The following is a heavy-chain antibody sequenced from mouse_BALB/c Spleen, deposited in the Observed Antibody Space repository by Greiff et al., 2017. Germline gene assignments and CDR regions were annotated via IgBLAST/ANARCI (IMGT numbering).Heavy chain of an antibody. J-gene: IGHJ1*01. CDR3: ARHAPLYYDYDWYFDV. CDR1: GFTFSSYT. D-gene: IGHD2-4*01. CDR2: IGNGGGST. Sequence: EVQRVESGGGLVQPGGSLKLSCAASGFTFSSYTMSWVRQTPEKRLEWVAYIGNGGGSTYYPDTVKGRFTISRDNAKNTLYLQMSSLKSEDTAMYYCARHAPLYYDYDWYFDVWGAGTTVTVSS. V-gene: IGHV5-12-2*01.